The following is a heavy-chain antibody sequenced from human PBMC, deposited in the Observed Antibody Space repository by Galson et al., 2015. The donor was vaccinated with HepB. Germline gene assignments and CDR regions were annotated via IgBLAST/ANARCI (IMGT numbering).Heavy chain of an antibody. Sequence: SVKVSCKASGYTFTSYYMHWVRQAPGQGLEWMGIINPSGGSTSYAQKFQGRVTMTRDTSTSTVYMELSSLRSEDTAVYYCARYIVVVPAAPGSFDPWGQGTLVTVSS. J-gene: IGHJ5*02. D-gene: IGHD2-2*01. CDR3: ARYIVVVPAAPGSFDP. CDR2: INPSGGST. CDR1: GYTFTSYY. V-gene: IGHV1-46*01.